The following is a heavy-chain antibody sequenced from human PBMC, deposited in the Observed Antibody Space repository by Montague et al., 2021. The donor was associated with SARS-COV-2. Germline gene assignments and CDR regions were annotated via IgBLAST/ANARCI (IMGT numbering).Heavy chain of an antibody. CDR1: GGSISSGDYY. CDR2: IYHSGTT. J-gene: IGHJ4*02. Sequence: TLSLTCTVSGGSISSGDYYWSWIRHHPGKGLEWIGYIYHSGTTYYNPSLKSRVTISADTSKNQFSLKLSSVTAADTALYYCARDAYYYGSEGYPHYFDFWGQGTTVTVSS. D-gene: IGHD3-10*01. V-gene: IGHV4-31*03. CDR3: ARDAYYYGSEGYPHYFDF.